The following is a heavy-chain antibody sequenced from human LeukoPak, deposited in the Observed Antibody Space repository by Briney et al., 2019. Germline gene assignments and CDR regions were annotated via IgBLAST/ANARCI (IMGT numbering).Heavy chain of an antibody. J-gene: IGHJ4*02. Sequence: SQTLSLTCTVSGGSISSGSYYWSWIRQPAGKGLEWIGRIYTSGNTNYNPSLKSRVTISVDTSKNQFSLKLSSVTAADTAVYYCARGAVVTPPFGWSDYWGQGTLVTVSS. CDR3: ARGAVVTPPFGWSDY. V-gene: IGHV4-61*02. CDR2: IYTSGNT. CDR1: GGSISSGSYY. D-gene: IGHD4-23*01.